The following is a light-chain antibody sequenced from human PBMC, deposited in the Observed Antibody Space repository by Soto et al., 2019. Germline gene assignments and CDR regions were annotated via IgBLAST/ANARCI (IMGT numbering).Light chain of an antibody. CDR1: QSVSNNF. V-gene: IGKV3-20*01. CDR2: GPS. J-gene: IGKJ1*01. Sequence: VMTQSPGTLSLSPGERATLSCRASQSVSNNFLAWYQHRPGQAPSLLIYGPSTRATGIPDRFSGSVSGTDFTLTISRLEPQDFSIYYGQQYDSSPSWTFGQGTKVDIK. CDR3: QQYDSSPSWT.